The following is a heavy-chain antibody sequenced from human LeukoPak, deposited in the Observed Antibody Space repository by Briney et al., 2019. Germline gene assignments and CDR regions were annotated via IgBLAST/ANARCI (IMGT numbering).Heavy chain of an antibody. CDR2: IYYSGST. CDR1: GASISSGGFY. D-gene: IGHD1-26*01. CDR3: ARSRVGP. V-gene: IGHV4-31*03. Sequence: SETLSLTCTVSGASISSGGFYWSWIRQHPGKGLEWIGHIYYSGSTYYNPSLKSRVSISVDTSKNQFSLKLSSVTAADTAVYCCARSRVGPWGQGTLVTVSS. J-gene: IGHJ5*02.